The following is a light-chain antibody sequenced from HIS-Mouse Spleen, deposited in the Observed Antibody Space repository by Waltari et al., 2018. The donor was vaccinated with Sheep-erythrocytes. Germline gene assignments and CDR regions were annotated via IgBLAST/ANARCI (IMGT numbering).Light chain of an antibody. J-gene: IGKJ4*01. CDR2: WAS. CDR1: QSVLYSSNNKNY. CDR3: QQYYSTLLT. Sequence: DIVMTQSPDSLAVSLGERATINCNSSQSVLYSSNNKNYLAWYQQKPGPPPKLLIYWASTRESGVPDRFSGSGSGTDFTLTISSLQAEDVAVYYCQQYYSTLLTFGGGTKVEIK. V-gene: IGKV4-1*01.